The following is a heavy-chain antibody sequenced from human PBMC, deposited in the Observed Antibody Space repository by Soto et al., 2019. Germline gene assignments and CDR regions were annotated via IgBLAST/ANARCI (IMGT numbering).Heavy chain of an antibody. CDR1: GGTFSSYA. V-gene: IGHV1-69*13. Sequence: GASVKVSCKASGGTFSSYAISWVRQAPGQGLEWMGGIIPIFGTANYAQKFQGRVTITADESTSTAYMELSSLRSEDTAVYYCARGPYSSGWYVAWFDPWGQGTLVTVSS. D-gene: IGHD6-19*01. CDR2: IIPIFGTA. CDR3: ARGPYSSGWYVAWFDP. J-gene: IGHJ5*02.